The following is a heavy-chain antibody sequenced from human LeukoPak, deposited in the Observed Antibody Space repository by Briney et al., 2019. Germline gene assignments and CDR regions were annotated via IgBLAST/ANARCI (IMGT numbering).Heavy chain of an antibody. V-gene: IGHV3-21*01. CDR2: ISSSSYI. CDR1: GFTFSSYS. Sequence: GGSLRLSCAASGFTFSSYSMNWVRQAPGKGLEWVSSISSSSYIYYADSVKGRFTISRDNAKNSLYLQMNSLRAEDTAVYYCARDKSSSPLDAFDIWGQGTMVTVSS. CDR3: ARDKSSSPLDAFDI. J-gene: IGHJ3*02. D-gene: IGHD6-13*01.